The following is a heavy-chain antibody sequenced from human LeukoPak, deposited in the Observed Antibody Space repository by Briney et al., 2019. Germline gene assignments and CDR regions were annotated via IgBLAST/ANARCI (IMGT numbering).Heavy chain of an antibody. CDR2: IYPGGSDT. V-gene: IGHV5-51*01. J-gene: IGHJ6*02. CDR3: ATSSGGSYFGMDV. CDR1: GYSFSSQW. Sequence: GESLKISCKGSGYSFSSQWIGWVRQMPGKGLEWMGIIYPGGSDTRYSPSFQGRVTISADKSISTAYLQWSSLKASDTAMFYCATSSGGSYFGMDVWGQGTPVTVSS. D-gene: IGHD6-25*01.